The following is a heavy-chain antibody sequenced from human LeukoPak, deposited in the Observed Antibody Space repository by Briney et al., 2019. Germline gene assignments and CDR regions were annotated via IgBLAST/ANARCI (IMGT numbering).Heavy chain of an antibody. J-gene: IGHJ4*02. CDR1: GGSFSGYY. CDR3: ARLNGSIDY. V-gene: IGHV4-34*01. CDR2: INHSGST. Sequence: SETLSLTCAVYGGSFSGYYWSWIRQPPGKGLEWIGEINHSGSTNYNPSLKSQATISVDTSKNQFSLKLSSVTAADTAVYHCARLNGSIDYWGQGTLVTVSS.